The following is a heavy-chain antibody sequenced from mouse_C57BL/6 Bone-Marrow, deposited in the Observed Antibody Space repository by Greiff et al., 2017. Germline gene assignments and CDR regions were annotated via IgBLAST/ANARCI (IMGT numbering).Heavy chain of an antibody. CDR2: IRSKSNNYAT. CDR1: GFSFNTYA. J-gene: IGHJ1*03. CDR3: GRMGYYGRSYGAEYFDV. D-gene: IGHD1-1*01. Sequence: EVQRVESGGGLVQPTGSLKLSCAASGFSFNTYAMNWVRQAPGKGLEWVARIRSKSNNYATYYADSGKDRFTISRDDSESMLYLQMNNLKTEDTAMYYCGRMGYYGRSYGAEYFDVWGTGTTVNVTS. V-gene: IGHV10-1*01.